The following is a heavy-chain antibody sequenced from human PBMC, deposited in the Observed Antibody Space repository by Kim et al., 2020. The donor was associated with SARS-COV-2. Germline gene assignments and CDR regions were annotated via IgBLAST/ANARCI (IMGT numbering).Heavy chain of an antibody. CDR3: ARDFLRSGSYIHFDY. V-gene: IGHV7-4-1*02. D-gene: IGHD3-10*01. CDR1: GYTFTSYA. Sequence: ASVKVSCKASGYTFTSYAMNWVRQAPGQGLEWMGWINTNTGNPTYAQGFTGRFVFSLDTSVSTAYLQISSLKAEDTAVYYCARDFLRSGSYIHFDYWGQGTLVTVSS. J-gene: IGHJ4*02. CDR2: INTNTGNP.